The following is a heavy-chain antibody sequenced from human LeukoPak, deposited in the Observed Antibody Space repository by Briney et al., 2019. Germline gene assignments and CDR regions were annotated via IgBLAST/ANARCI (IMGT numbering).Heavy chain of an antibody. V-gene: IGHV3-30-3*01. Sequence: GGSLRLSCAASGFTFSSYAMHWVRQAPGKGLEWVAVISYDGSNKYYADSVKGRFTISRDNSKNTLYLQMNSLTAEDTAVYYCARRFDSWGQGTLVTVSS. J-gene: IGHJ4*02. CDR2: ISYDGSNK. CDR3: ARRFDS. CDR1: GFTFSSYA.